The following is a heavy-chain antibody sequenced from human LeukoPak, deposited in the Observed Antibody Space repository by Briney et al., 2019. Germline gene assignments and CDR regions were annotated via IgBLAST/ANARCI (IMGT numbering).Heavy chain of an antibody. CDR3: AREGLGLRLGELSSFDY. D-gene: IGHD3-16*02. Sequence: GGSQRLSCAASGFTFSSYSMNWVRQAPGKGLEWVSSISSSSSYIYYADSVKGRFTISRDNAKNSLYLQMNSLRAEDTAVYYCAREGLGLRLGELSSFDYWGQGTLVTVSS. CDR1: GFTFSSYS. V-gene: IGHV3-21*01. CDR2: ISSSSSYI. J-gene: IGHJ4*02.